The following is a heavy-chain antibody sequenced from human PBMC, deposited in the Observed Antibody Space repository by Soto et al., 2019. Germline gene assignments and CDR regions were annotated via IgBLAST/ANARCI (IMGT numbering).Heavy chain of an antibody. CDR3: AREVYDTSGYLYY. CDR1: GFTFSKYS. CDR2: ISSSSTI. D-gene: IGHD3-22*01. Sequence: PSETLRLSCAASGFTFSKYSMNWVRQTPGKGLEWVSCISSSSTIYYADSVKGRFTISRDNAKNSLYLQMNSLRDEDSAVYYCAREVYDTSGYLYYWGRGTRVTVSS. V-gene: IGHV3-48*02. J-gene: IGHJ4*02.